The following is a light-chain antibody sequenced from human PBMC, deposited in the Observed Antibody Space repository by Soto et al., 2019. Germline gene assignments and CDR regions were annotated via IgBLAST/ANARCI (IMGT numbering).Light chain of an antibody. Sequence: EIVLTQSPGTLSSSPGERATLSCRASHSITSSHLAWYQQKPGQASRLLIYGASSKATRIPDRFSGSGSGTDFSLTISRLEPEDFAVYYWLHYESPTLYSCGQRTRVEI. V-gene: IGKV3-20*01. CDR3: LHYESPTLYS. J-gene: IGKJ2*03. CDR2: GAS. CDR1: HSITSSH.